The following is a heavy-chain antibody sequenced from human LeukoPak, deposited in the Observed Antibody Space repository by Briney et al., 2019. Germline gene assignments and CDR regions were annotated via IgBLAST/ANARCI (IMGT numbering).Heavy chain of an antibody. CDR3: AKAVAGTAEYFQH. V-gene: IGHV3-23*01. D-gene: IGHD6-19*01. CDR2: ISGSGCST. J-gene: IGHJ1*01. Sequence: GGSLRLSCAASGFTFSSYAMSWVRQAPGKGLEWVSAISGSGCSTYYADSVKGRFTISRDNSKNTLYLQMDSLRAEDTAVYYCAKAVAGTAEYFQHWGQGTLVTVSS. CDR1: GFTFSSYA.